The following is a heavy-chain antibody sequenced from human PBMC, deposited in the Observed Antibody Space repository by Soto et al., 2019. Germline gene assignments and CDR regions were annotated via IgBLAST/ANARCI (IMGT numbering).Heavy chain of an antibody. J-gene: IGHJ4*02. CDR3: ARGDRKYYFDY. Sequence: GXSVKVSCKASVYTFTSYAMHGVRQAPGQRLEWMGWINAGNGNTKYSQKFQGRVTITRDTSASTAYMELSSLRSEDTAVYYCARGDRKYYFDYWGQGSLVTVSS. CDR2: INAGNGNT. CDR1: VYTFTSYA. V-gene: IGHV1-3*01.